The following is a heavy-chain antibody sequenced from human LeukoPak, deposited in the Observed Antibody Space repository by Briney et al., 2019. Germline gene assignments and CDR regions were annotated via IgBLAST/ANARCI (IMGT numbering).Heavy chain of an antibody. Sequence: PSETLSLTCTVSGGSISSYYWSWIRQPPGKGLEWTGYIYYSGSTNYNPSLKSRVTISVDTSKNQFSLKLSSVTAADTAVYYCARMVPTDYCSSTSCYTLRWFDPWGQGTLVTVSS. J-gene: IGHJ5*02. CDR3: ARMVPTDYCSSTSCYTLRWFDP. CDR2: IYYSGST. CDR1: GGSISSYY. V-gene: IGHV4-59*01. D-gene: IGHD2-2*02.